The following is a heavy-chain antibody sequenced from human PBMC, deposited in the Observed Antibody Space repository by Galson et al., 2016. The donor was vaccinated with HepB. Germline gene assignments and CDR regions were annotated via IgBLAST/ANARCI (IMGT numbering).Heavy chain of an antibody. CDR3: ARRRGSGSHDY. CDR2: ISFDGSNK. J-gene: IGHJ4*02. V-gene: IGHV3-30-3*01. D-gene: IGHD3-10*01. Sequence: SLRLSCAASGFTFSTYWMHWVRQAPGKGLEWVAVISFDGSNKYYADSVKGRFTISRDNAKNSLYLQMNSLRAEDTAVYYCARRRGSGSHDYWGQGTLVTVSS. CDR1: GFTFSTYW.